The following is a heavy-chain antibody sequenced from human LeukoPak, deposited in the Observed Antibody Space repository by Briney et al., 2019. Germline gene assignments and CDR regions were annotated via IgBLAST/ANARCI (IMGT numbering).Heavy chain of an antibody. Sequence: PSETLSLTCTVSGGSISSYYWSWIRQPPGKGLEWIGYIYYSGSTNYNPSLKSRVTISVDTSKNQFSLKLSSVTAADTAVYYCARQRGPYYYDSSGPQGLFDYWGQGTLVTVSS. CDR2: IYYSGST. D-gene: IGHD3-22*01. CDR1: GGSISSYY. CDR3: ARQRGPYYYDSSGPQGLFDY. J-gene: IGHJ4*02. V-gene: IGHV4-59*08.